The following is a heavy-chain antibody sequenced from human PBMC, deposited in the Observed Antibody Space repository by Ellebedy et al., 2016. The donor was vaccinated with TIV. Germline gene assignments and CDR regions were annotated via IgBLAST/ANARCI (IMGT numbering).Heavy chain of an antibody. Sequence: GGSLRLSXVASGFTFRSHGIYWVRQAPGKGLEWVAVISSDGSNKYYAGSVKGRFTISRDNSKNTLYLQMNSLRTDDMAVYYCARGGSSGSSDYWGQGTLVTVSS. J-gene: IGHJ4*02. CDR3: ARGGSSGSSDY. D-gene: IGHD3-10*01. CDR2: ISSDGSNK. CDR1: GFTFRSHG. V-gene: IGHV3-30*03.